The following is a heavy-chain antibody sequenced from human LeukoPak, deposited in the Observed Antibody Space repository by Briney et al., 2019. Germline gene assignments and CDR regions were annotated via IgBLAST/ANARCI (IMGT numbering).Heavy chain of an antibody. CDR1: GFTFSSYA. CDR3: ALECSGGSCYLGRAFNI. J-gene: IGHJ3*02. D-gene: IGHD2-15*01. V-gene: IGHV3-23*01. Sequence: GGSLRLSCAASGFTFSSYAMSGVRQAPGKGLEWVLAISGSGGSTYYAHSVKGRFTISRDNSKNTLYLQMTSLRAEDTAVYYCALECSGGSCYLGRAFNIWGQGTMATVPS. CDR2: ISGSGGST.